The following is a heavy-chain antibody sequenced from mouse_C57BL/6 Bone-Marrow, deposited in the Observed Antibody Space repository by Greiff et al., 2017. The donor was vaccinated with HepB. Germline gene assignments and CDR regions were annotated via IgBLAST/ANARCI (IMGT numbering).Heavy chain of an antibody. V-gene: IGHV1-64*01. Sequence: VQVVESGAELVKPGASVKLSCKASGYTFTSYWMHWVKQRPGQGLEWIGMIHPNSGSTNYNEKFKSKATLTVDKSSSTAYMQLSSLTSEDSAVYYCARGPYYGSSYDYWGQGTTLTVSS. CDR3: ARGPYYGSSYDY. J-gene: IGHJ2*01. D-gene: IGHD1-1*01. CDR1: GYTFTSYW. CDR2: IHPNSGST.